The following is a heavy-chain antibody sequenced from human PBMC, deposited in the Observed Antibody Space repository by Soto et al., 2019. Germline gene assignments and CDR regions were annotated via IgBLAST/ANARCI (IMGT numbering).Heavy chain of an antibody. CDR3: TRGSAYGDYFTD. Sequence: VQLVESGGGLVQPGGSLKLSCAASGFTFSGSAMHWVRQASGKGLEWVGRIRSKANSYATAYAASVKGRFTISRDDSKNTAYLQMNSLKTEDTAVYYCTRGSAYGDYFTDWGQGTLVTVSS. V-gene: IGHV3-73*02. J-gene: IGHJ4*02. CDR2: IRSKANSYAT. D-gene: IGHD4-17*01. CDR1: GFTFSGSA.